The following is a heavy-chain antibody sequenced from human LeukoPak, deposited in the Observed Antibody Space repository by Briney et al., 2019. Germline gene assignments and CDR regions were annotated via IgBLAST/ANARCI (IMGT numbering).Heavy chain of an antibody. CDR3: ARAVSPFGRNYYYYYYMDV. CDR2: IYHSGST. Sequence: SETLSLTCTLSGYSISSGYYWGWIRQPPGKGLEWIGSIYHSGSTYYNPSLKSRVTISVDTSKNQFSLKLSSVTAADTAVYYCARAVSPFGRNYYYYYYMDVWGKGTTVTVSS. CDR1: GYSISSGYY. D-gene: IGHD3-10*01. V-gene: IGHV4-38-2*02. J-gene: IGHJ6*03.